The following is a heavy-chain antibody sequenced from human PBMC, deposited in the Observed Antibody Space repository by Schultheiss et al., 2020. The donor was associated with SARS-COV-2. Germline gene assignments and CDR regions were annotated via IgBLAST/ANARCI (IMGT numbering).Heavy chain of an antibody. D-gene: IGHD1-26*01. CDR1: GFTFSSYA. CDR3: ARGEDSLYYYYGMDV. V-gene: IGHV3-23*01. CDR2: ISGSGGTT. J-gene: IGHJ6*02. Sequence: GGSLRLSCAASGFTFSSYAMSWVRQAPGKGLEWVSAISGSGGTTYYADSVKGRFTISRDNSKNTLYLQMNSLRAEDTAVYYCARGEDSLYYYYGMDVWGQGTTVTVSS.